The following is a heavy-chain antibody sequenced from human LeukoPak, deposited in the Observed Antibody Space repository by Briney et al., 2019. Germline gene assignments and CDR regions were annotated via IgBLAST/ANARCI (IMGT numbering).Heavy chain of an antibody. D-gene: IGHD6-25*01. V-gene: IGHV3-30*04. Sequence: GGSLRLSCSSSGFTFGTYAMHWVRQAPGKGLEWVAVIFDERNKFVADSVKGRFTISRDNFKNTLYLQMNSLRDEDTAVYYCARDPIAAEPDYFDYWGQGTLVTVSS. CDR2: IFDERNK. CDR3: ARDPIAAEPDYFDY. CDR1: GFTFGTYA. J-gene: IGHJ4*02.